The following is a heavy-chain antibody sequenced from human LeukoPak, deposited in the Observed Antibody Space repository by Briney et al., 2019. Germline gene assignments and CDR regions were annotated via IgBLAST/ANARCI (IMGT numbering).Heavy chain of an antibody. CDR1: GFTFSSYN. CDR2: ISSDGSNQ. D-gene: IGHD3-22*01. CDR3: AKDKSSSGYWYYFDY. J-gene: IGHJ4*02. V-gene: IGHV3-30*18. Sequence: PGGSLRLSCAASGFTFSSYNMHWVRPAPGKGLEWVALISSDGSNQYYADSVKGRFTISRDNSKNTLYLQMNSLRAEDTAVYYCAKDKSSSGYWYYFDYWGQGTLVTVSS.